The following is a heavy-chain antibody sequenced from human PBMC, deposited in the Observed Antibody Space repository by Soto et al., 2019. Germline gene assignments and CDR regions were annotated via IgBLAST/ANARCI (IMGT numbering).Heavy chain of an antibody. CDR3: SRVGCSNSKCYTRGMDV. J-gene: IGHJ6*02. V-gene: IGHV4-4*07. CDR2: IYSDGTT. CDR1: GGSISGYY. Sequence: SCTVSGGSISGYYWSWVRQPAGKGLEWVGRIYSDGTTNYSPSLKSRVTMSLDTSKDQFSLHLNSVTAADTAVYYCSRVGCSNSKCYTRGMDVWGPGTTVTVS. D-gene: IGHD2-2*01.